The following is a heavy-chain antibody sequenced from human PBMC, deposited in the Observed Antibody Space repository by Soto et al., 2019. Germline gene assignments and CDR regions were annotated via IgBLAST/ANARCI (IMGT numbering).Heavy chain of an antibody. J-gene: IGHJ4*02. D-gene: IGHD3-9*01. CDR3: ARRVTRRFYDILTGYYKLTPSYYFDY. CDR2: INPSGGST. V-gene: IGHV1-46*03. CDR1: GYTFTSYY. Sequence: ASVTVSCKASGYTFTSYYMHWVRPAPGQGLEWMGIINPSGGSTSYAQKFQGRVTMTRDTSTSTVYMELSSLRSEDTAVYYCARRVTRRFYDILTGYYKLTPSYYFDYWGQGTLVTVSS.